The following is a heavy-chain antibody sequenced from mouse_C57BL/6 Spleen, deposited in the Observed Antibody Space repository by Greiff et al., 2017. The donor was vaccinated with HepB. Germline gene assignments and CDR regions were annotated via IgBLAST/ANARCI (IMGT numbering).Heavy chain of an antibody. D-gene: IGHD2-5*01. V-gene: IGHV1-42*01. CDR2: INPSTGGT. J-gene: IGHJ1*03. CDR1: GYSFTGYY. Sequence: EVQLVESGPELVKPGASVKISCKASGYSFTGYYMNWVKQSPEKSLEWIGEINPSTGGTTYNQKFKAKATLTVDKSSNTAYMQLKSLTSEDSAVYYCARYSNYVWYFDVWGTGTTVTVSS. CDR3: ARYSNYVWYFDV.